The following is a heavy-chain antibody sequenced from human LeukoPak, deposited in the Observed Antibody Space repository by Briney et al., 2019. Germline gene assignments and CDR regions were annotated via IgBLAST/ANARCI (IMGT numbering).Heavy chain of an antibody. V-gene: IGHV3-30*01. D-gene: IGHD6-13*01. Sequence: GRSLRLSCAASGFTFSSYAMHWVRQAPGKGLEWVAVISYDGSNKYYADSVKGRFTISRDNSKNTLYLQMNSLRAEDTAVYYCARDGAAAGPGMGVYYFDYWGQGTLVTVSS. CDR1: GFTFSSYA. J-gene: IGHJ4*02. CDR3: ARDGAAAGPGMGVYYFDY. CDR2: ISYDGSNK.